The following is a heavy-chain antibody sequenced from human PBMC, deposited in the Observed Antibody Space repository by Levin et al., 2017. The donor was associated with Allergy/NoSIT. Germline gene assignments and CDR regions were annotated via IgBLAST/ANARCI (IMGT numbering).Heavy chain of an antibody. Sequence: ASVKVSCKASGFTFTSSAVQWVRQARGQRLEWIGWIVVGSGNTNYAQKFQERVTITRDMSTSTAYMELSSLRSEDTAVYYCAAGGYCSGGSCFFDYWGQGTLVTVSS. CDR1: GFTFTSSA. CDR2: IVVGSGNT. V-gene: IGHV1-58*01. D-gene: IGHD2-15*01. J-gene: IGHJ4*02. CDR3: AAGGYCSGGSCFFDY.